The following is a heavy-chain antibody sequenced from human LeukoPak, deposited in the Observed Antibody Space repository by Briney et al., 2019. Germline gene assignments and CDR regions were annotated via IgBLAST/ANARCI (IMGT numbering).Heavy chain of an antibody. CDR3: ARTEEGSGSTHFDY. CDR1: GPSISSGGYY. CDR2: IYYSGST. V-gene: IGHV4-31*03. J-gene: IGHJ4*02. D-gene: IGHD3-10*01. Sequence: SETLSLTCTVSGPSISSGGYYWSWLRQHPGKGLEWIGYIYYSGSTYYNPSLKSRVTISVDTSKNQFSLKLSSVTAADTAVYYCARTEEGSGSTHFDYWGQGTLVTVSS.